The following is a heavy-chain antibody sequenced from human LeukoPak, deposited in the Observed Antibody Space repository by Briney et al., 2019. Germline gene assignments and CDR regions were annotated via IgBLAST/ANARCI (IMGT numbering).Heavy chain of an antibody. CDR3: ARTILPRWWFDP. CDR2: IYYSGNT. V-gene: IGHV4-39*01. Sequence: SSETLSLTCTVSGGSISNSNYYWGWIRQSPGKGLEWIGSIYYSGNTYYNPSLKGRVTVSVDTSENQFSLILSSVTAADTAVYYCARTILPRWWFDPWGQGTLVTVSS. D-gene: IGHD2-21*01. CDR1: GGSISNSNYY. J-gene: IGHJ5*02.